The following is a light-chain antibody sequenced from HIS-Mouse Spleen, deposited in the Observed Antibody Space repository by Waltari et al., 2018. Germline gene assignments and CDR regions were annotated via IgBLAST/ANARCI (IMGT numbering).Light chain of an antibody. CDR3: SSYTSSSTF. Sequence: QSALTQPASVSGSPGQSITISCTGTSSDVGGYNCVSWYQQPPGKAPKLMIYEVSNRPSGVSNRFSGSKSGNTASLTISGLQAEDEADYYCSSYTSSSTFFGTGTKVTVL. CDR1: SSDVGGYNC. CDR2: EVS. J-gene: IGLJ1*01. V-gene: IGLV2-14*01.